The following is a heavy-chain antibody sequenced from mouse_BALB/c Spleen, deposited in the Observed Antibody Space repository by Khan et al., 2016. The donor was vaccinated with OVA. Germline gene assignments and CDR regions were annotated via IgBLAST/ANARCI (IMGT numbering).Heavy chain of an antibody. J-gene: IGHJ2*01. D-gene: IGHD3-2*02. CDR2: IYPGTDNS. CDR1: GYIFTSYW. V-gene: IGHV1-76*01. CDR3: AREEALDHFDH. Sequence: QVQLKQSGAELVRPGASVKLSCKTSGYIFTSYWIHWVKQRSGQGLEWIARIYPGTDNSYYHEKFKDKATLTADKSSSTSYNQVSSLKSDDSDVYCCAREEALDHFDHWGQGNTLTVFS.